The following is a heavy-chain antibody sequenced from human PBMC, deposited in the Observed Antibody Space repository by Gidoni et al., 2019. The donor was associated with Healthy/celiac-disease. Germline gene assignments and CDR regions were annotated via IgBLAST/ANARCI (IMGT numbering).Heavy chain of an antibody. CDR1: GGSIRSYD. J-gene: IGHJ4*02. CDR3: AGETPLYGYARGSFDY. V-gene: IGHV4-59*08. Sequence: QVQLQEAGPGLVKPAETLSLTCTVAGGSIRSYDGSWSRQPPGKGLVGIGYIYYSGSTNYNPSLKSRVTISVATSTHQFSLKLSSVTAADTAVYYCAGETPLYGYARGSFDYWGQGTLVTVSS. CDR2: IYYSGST. D-gene: IGHD3-16*02.